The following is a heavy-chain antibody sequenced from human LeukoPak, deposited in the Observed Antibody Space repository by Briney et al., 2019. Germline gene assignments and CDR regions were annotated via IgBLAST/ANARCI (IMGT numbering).Heavy chain of an antibody. Sequence: SETLSLTCTVSSGSISSGSLYWNWIRQPAGKRLEWIGRIYTSGSTNYSPSLKSRVTISVDTSKNHFSLKLSSVPAADTAVYYCARSPDYDSTGYDYWGQGTLVTVSS. J-gene: IGHJ4*02. CDR3: ARSPDYDSTGYDY. CDR1: SGSISSGSLY. CDR2: IYTSGST. V-gene: IGHV4-61*02. D-gene: IGHD3-22*01.